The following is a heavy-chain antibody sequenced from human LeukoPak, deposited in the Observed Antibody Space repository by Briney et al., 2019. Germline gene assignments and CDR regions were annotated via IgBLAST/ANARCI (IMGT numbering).Heavy chain of an antibody. V-gene: IGHV3-7*01. CDR3: ATGSGSYYDS. J-gene: IGHJ4*02. Sequence: GGSLRLSCAASGFTFSSYWMSWVRQAPGKGLEWVANIKQDGSEKYYVDSVKGRFTISRDSAKNTLYLQMNSLRAEDTAVYYCATGSGSYYDSWGLGTLVTVSS. D-gene: IGHD3-10*01. CDR2: IKQDGSEK. CDR1: GFTFSSYW.